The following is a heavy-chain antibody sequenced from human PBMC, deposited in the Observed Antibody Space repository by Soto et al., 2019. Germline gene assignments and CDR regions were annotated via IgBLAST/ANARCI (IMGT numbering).Heavy chain of an antibody. V-gene: IGHV4-34*01. Sequence: PSETLSLTCAVYGGSFSGYYWSWIRQPPGKGLEWIGEINHSGSTNYNPSLKSRVTISVDTSKNQFSLKLSSVTAADTAVYYCARGPGGIVVVPAAISFDYWGQGTLVTVSS. J-gene: IGHJ4*02. CDR3: ARGPGGIVVVPAAISFDY. D-gene: IGHD2-2*02. CDR2: INHSGST. CDR1: GGSFSGYY.